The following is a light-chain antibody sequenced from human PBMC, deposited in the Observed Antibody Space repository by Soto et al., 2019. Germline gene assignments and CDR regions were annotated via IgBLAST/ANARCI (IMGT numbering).Light chain of an antibody. CDR1: QDINKN. Sequence: DIQLTQCPSSRSASAGGRVHITCQASQDINKNLIWYQQKPGKAPKLLIYDAADLEPGVPSRFSGSGSGTGFTFTISSLQPEDFATYYCQQDESLPLTFGQGTRR. CDR2: DAA. CDR3: QQDESLPLT. J-gene: IGKJ5*01. V-gene: IGKV1-33*01.